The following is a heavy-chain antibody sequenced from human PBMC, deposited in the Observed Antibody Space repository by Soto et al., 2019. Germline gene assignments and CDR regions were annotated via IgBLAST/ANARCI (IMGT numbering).Heavy chain of an antibody. CDR2: IYPGDSDT. CDR3: ASHILGASRTE. D-gene: IGHD1-26*01. J-gene: IGHJ4*02. CDR1: GYSFANYW. V-gene: IGHV5-51*01. Sequence: PGESLKISCKGSGYSFANYWIGWARQMPWKGLEWMGIIYPGDSDTRYSPSFQGQVTISADKSISTAYLQWSSLKASDTAMYYCASHILGASRTEWGQGTMGNVS.